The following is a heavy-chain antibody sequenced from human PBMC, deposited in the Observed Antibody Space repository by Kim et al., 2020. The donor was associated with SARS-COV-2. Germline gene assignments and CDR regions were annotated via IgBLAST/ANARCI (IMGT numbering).Heavy chain of an antibody. Sequence: GGSLRLSCAASGFTFSSYSMNWVRQAPGKGLEWVSSISSSSSYIYYADSVKGRFTISRDNAKNSLYLQMNSLRAEDTAVYYCAVYCSSTSCYGFRYYGMDVWGQGTTVTVSS. J-gene: IGHJ6*02. CDR2: ISSSSSYI. CDR1: GFTFSSYS. D-gene: IGHD2-2*01. CDR3: AVYCSSTSCYGFRYYGMDV. V-gene: IGHV3-21*01.